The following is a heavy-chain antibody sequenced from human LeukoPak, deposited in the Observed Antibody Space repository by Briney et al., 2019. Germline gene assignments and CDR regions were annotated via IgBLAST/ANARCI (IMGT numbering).Heavy chain of an antibody. Sequence: PGGSLRLSCAASGFILSTHGMHWVRQAPGKGLEWVACMWYDGSREDYADSVKGRFTISRDMSKNTLNLQMNSLRVEDTAMFYCARDLSFGSLDFRGQGTLVTVSS. CDR2: MWYDGSRE. J-gene: IGHJ4*02. CDR1: GFILSTHG. CDR3: ARDLSFGSLDF. V-gene: IGHV3-33*01. D-gene: IGHD1-26*01.